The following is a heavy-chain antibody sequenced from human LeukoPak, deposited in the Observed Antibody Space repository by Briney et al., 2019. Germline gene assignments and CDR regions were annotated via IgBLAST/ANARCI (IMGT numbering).Heavy chain of an antibody. J-gene: IGHJ4*02. CDR2: INTDGSTI. V-gene: IGHV3-74*01. CDR1: GFTFSSYW. D-gene: IGHD2-2*01. Sequence: GGSLRLSCAPSGFTFSSYWMHWVRQAPGKGLVWDSRINTDGSTITYADSVKGRFTISRDNAKNTLYLQMNSLRGEDTAVYFCARERKSSTSMDYWGQGTLVTVSS. CDR3: ARERKSSTSMDY.